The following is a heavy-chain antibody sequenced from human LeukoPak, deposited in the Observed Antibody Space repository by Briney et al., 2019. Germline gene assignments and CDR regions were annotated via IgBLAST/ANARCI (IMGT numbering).Heavy chain of an antibody. CDR1: GGSISSYY. CDR2: VYYSGST. Sequence: KPSETLPLTCTVSGGSISSYYWQWIRQPPGNRLEWIGYVYYSGSTDYNPSLKSRVTISVDTSKNQFSLKLTSVTAADTAVYYCARGEPRIARPGAPPFDLWGRGTLVTVSS. J-gene: IGHJ2*01. D-gene: IGHD6-13*01. V-gene: IGHV4-59*01. CDR3: ARGEPRIARPGAPPFDL.